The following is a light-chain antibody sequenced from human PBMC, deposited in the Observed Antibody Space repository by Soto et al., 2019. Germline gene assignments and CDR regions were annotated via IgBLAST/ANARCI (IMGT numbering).Light chain of an antibody. Sequence: QSALAQPASVSGSPGQSITISCTGTNNDIGIYNFVSWYRQYPGKAPQLLIYDVTKWALGVSNRFSGSMSGSTASLSISGLQAEDESEYYCCSFATTGTWVFGGGTKLTVL. CDR2: DVT. CDR3: CSFATTGTWV. J-gene: IGLJ3*02. V-gene: IGLV2-23*02. CDR1: NNDIGIYNF.